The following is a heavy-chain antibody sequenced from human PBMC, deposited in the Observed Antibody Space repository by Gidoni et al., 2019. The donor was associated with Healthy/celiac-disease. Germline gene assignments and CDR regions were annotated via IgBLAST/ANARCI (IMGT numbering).Heavy chain of an antibody. D-gene: IGHD3-10*01. Sequence: QLQLQESCPGLVKPSETLSLTCPVSGVSISSIRYYWGWIRQHPWKGLEWIGSIYYRWSTYYNPSLKSRVTISVDTSKNQFSLKLSSVTAADTAVYYCARIDYGSELAAPTNWFDPWGQGTLVTVSS. CDR3: ARIDYGSELAAPTNWFDP. CDR2: IYYRWST. V-gene: IGHV4-39*01. CDR1: GVSISSIRYY. J-gene: IGHJ5*02.